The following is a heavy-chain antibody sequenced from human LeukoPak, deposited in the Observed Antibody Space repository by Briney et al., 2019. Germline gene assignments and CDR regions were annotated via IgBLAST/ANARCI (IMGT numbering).Heavy chain of an antibody. V-gene: IGHV3-7*01. J-gene: IGHJ4*02. CDR2: IKQDGSEK. CDR1: GFTFSSYW. CDR3: ARDAPRGYSYGFDY. D-gene: IGHD5-18*01. Sequence: GRSLRLSCAASGFTFSSYWMSWVRQAPGKGLEWVANIKQDGSEKYYVDSVKGRFTISRDNAKSSLYLQMNSLRAEDTAVYYCARDAPRGYSYGFDYWGQGTLVTVSS.